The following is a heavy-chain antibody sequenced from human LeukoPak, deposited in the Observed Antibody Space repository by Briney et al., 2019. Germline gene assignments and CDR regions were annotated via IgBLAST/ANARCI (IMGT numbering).Heavy chain of an antibody. J-gene: IGHJ5*02. CDR2: ISSSGSTI. CDR1: GFTFDDYG. D-gene: IGHD6-13*01. V-gene: IGHV3-11*01. CDR3: ARIIAVGGTDWFDP. Sequence: PGGSLRLSCAASGFTFDDYGMSWVRQAPGKGLEWVSYISSSGSTIYYADSVKGRFTISRDNAKNSLYLQMNSLRAEDTAVYYCARIIAVGGTDWFDPWGQGTLVTVSS.